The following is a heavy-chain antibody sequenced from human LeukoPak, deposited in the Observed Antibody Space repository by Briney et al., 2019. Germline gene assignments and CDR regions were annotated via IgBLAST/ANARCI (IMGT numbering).Heavy chain of an antibody. J-gene: IGHJ4*02. D-gene: IGHD2-21*02. V-gene: IGHV3-21*01. Sequence: GGSLRLSCAASGFTFSSYSMNWVRQAPGRGLEWVSSISSSSSYIYYADSVKGRFTISRDNAKNSLYLQMNSLRAEDTAVYYCARDSGRVTRYWGQGTLVTVSS. CDR1: GFTFSSYS. CDR3: ARDSGRVTRY. CDR2: ISSSSSYI.